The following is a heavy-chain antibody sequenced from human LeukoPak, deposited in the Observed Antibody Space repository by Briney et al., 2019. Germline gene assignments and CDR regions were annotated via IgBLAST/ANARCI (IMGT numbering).Heavy chain of an antibody. CDR2: INPNSGGT. Sequence: ASVRVSCKASGYTFTGYYMHWVRQAPGQGLEWMGWINPNSGGTNYAQKFQGRVTMTRDTSISTAYMELSRLRSDDTAVYYCASLPRGSGSYYTPFDYWGQGTLVTVSS. J-gene: IGHJ4*02. V-gene: IGHV1-2*02. D-gene: IGHD3-10*01. CDR1: GYTFTGYY. CDR3: ASLPRGSGSYYTPFDY.